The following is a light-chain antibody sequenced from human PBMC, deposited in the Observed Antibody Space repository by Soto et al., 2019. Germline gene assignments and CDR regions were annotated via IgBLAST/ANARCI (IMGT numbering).Light chain of an antibody. CDR3: ATWDDSLDGYV. V-gene: IGLV1-44*01. CDR1: SSNIGSNT. CDR2: SHN. Sequence: QSVLTQPPSASGTPGQRVTISCSGSSSNIGSNTVNWYQQLPGTAPKLLIYSHNQRPSGVPDRFSGSKSGTSASLAISGLQYEDEAEYYCATWDDSLDGYVFGTGTKLTVL. J-gene: IGLJ1*01.